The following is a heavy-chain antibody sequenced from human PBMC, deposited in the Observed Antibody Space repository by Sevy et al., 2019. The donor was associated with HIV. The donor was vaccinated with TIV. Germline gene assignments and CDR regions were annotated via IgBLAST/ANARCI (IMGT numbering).Heavy chain of an antibody. V-gene: IGHV5-51*01. CDR1: GYIFKNYW. CDR3: ARGLYYYDSSGYSDAFDI. Sequence: HGESLKISCKGSGYIFKNYWIGWVRQVPGKGLEWMGIFYPGNSDVRYSPSFQGHVTISADKSISAAYLQWRSLKASDTAMYFCARGLYYYDSSGYSDAFDIWGQGTMVTVSS. D-gene: IGHD3-22*01. CDR2: FYPGNSDV. J-gene: IGHJ3*02.